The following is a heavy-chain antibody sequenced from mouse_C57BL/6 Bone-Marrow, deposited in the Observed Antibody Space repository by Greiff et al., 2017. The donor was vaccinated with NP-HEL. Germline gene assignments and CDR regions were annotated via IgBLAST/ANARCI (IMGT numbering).Heavy chain of an antibody. D-gene: IGHD1-1*01. V-gene: IGHV1-4*01. CDR1: GYTFTSYT. CDR2: INPSSGYT. Sequence: VQLQQSGAELARPGASVKMSCKASGYTFTSYTMHWVKQRPGQGLEWIGYINPSSGYTKYNQKFKDKATLTADKSSSTAYMQLSSLTSEDSAVYYCARWDPVVATGAMNYWCQGTSVTVSS. CDR3: ARWDPVVATGAMNY. J-gene: IGHJ4*01.